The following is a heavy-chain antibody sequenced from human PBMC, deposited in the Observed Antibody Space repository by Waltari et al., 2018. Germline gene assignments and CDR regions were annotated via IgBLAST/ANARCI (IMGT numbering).Heavy chain of an antibody. CDR3: AREGIAAAGKVY. D-gene: IGHD6-13*01. J-gene: IGHJ4*02. V-gene: IGHV4-61*02. CDR1: GGSISSGSYY. CDR2: IYTSGST. Sequence: QVQLQESGPGLVKPSETLSLTCTVSGGSISSGSYYWSWIRQPAGKGLEWIGYIYTSGSTNYNPSLKSRVTISVDTSKNQFSLKLSSVTAADTAVYYCAREGIAAAGKVYWGQGTLVTVSS.